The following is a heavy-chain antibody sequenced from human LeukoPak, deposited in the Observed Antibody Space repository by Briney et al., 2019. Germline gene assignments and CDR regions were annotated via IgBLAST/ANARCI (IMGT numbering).Heavy chain of an antibody. Sequence: SQTLSLTCAISGDSVSSNSAAWNWIRQSPSRGLEWLGRTYYRSKWYNDYAVSVKSRITINPDTSKNQFSLQLNSVTPEDTAVYYCARGRYYGSSGTLGGYFDYWGQGTLVTVSS. D-gene: IGHD3-22*01. CDR2: TYYRSKWYN. CDR1: GDSVSSNSAA. CDR3: ARGRYYGSSGTLGGYFDY. J-gene: IGHJ4*02. V-gene: IGHV6-1*01.